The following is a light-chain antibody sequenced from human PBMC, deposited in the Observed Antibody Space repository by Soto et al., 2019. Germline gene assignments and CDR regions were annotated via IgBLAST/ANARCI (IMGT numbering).Light chain of an antibody. V-gene: IGKV1-13*02. CDR2: DAS. Sequence: AIQLTQSPSSLSASVGDRVTITCRASQGISSALAWYQQKPGKAPKLLIYDASRLESGVPSRFSSSGSVTHVTLTISSLPPEDFVSYCCQHFNSYPRTFGQGTKVEIK. J-gene: IGKJ1*01. CDR3: QHFNSYPRT. CDR1: QGISSA.